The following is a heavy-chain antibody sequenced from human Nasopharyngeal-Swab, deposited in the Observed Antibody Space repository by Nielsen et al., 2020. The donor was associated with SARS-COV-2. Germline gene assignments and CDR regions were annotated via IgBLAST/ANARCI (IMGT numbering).Heavy chain of an antibody. V-gene: IGHV3-21*01. CDR2: ISTRGTDI. CDR3: ARGVGAYDLDYYMDV. CDR1: GFTFSSYS. J-gene: IGHJ6*03. D-gene: IGHD5-12*01. Sequence: GGSLRLSCAASGFTFSSYSMKWVRQAPGKGLEWISAISTRGTDIYYADSVKGRFIISRDNARRSLFLQMTSLRAEDTAVYYCARGVGAYDLDYYMDVWGKGTTVTVSS.